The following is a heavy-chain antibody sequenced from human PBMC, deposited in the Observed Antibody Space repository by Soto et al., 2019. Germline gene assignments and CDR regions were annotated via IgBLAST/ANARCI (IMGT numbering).Heavy chain of an antibody. CDR2: ISGNGGST. J-gene: IGHJ4*02. D-gene: IGHD3-16*02. CDR1: GFTFSSYA. V-gene: IGHV3-23*01. Sequence: EVQLLESGGGLVQPGGSLRLSCAASGFTFSSYAMSWVRQAPGKGLEWVSAISGNGGSTYYAYSVKGRFTISRDNSKNALYLQMNSLRGEDTAVYYCAKDLMITFGGVIVIQNYFDYWGQGTLVTVSS. CDR3: AKDLMITFGGVIVIQNYFDY.